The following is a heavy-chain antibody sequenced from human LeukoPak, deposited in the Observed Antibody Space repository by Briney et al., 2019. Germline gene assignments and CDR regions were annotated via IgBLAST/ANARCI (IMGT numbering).Heavy chain of an antibody. V-gene: IGHV3-21*01. CDR1: GLIFSSCS. CDR3: TRGHQLLYSALKGNNYFDY. D-gene: IGHD2-2*02. CDR2: ISSGSSYI. Sequence: PGGAVRLSCAGCGLIFSSCSLNWVGQARGKGLEGVASISSGSSYIYYADSVKGRFTISRDNAKNSLFLQMNSLRAEDTAVYYCTRGHQLLYSALKGNNYFDYWGQGTLVTVSS. J-gene: IGHJ4*01.